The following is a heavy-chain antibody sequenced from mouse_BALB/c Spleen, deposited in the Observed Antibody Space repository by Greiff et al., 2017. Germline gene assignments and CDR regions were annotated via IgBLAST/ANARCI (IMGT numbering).Heavy chain of an antibody. J-gene: IGHJ2*01. CDR1: GFNIKDTY. V-gene: IGHV14-3*02. CDR3: ARGYDYDMDY. CDR2: IDPANGNT. Sequence: VQLQQSGAELVKPGASVKLSCTASGFNIKDTYMHWVKQRPEQGLEWIGRIDPANGNTKYDPKFQGKATITAHTSSNTAYLQLSSLTSEDTAVYYCARGYDYDMDYWGQGTTLTVSS. D-gene: IGHD2-4*01.